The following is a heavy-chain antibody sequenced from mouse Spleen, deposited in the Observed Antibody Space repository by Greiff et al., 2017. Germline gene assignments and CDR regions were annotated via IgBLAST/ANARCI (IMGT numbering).Heavy chain of an antibody. CDR3: AIYYRYDADWYFDV. V-gene: IGHV1-55*01. D-gene: IGHD2-14*01. CDR2: IYPGSGST. Sequence: VQLQQPGAELVMPGASVKLSCKASGYTFTSYWITWVKQRPGQGLEWIGDIYPGSGSTNYNEKFKSKATLTVDTSSSTAYMQLSSLTSEDSAVYYCAIYYRYDADWYFDVWGAGTTVTVSS. J-gene: IGHJ1*01. CDR1: GYTFTSYW.